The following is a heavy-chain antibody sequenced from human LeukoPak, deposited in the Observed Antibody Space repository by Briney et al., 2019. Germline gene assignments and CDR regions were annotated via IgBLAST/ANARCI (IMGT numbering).Heavy chain of an antibody. CDR1: GYTFTAHY. J-gene: IGHJ4*02. CDR3: ASSHGIASRSPPGY. CDR2: IDPNSGGT. Sequence: ASVKVSCKSSGYTFTAHYMHWVRRAPGQGFEWMGWIDPNSGGTDYAQKFQGRVTMTRDTSITTAYMELSRLTSDDTAIYYCASSHGIASRSPPGYWGQGTLVTVSS. V-gene: IGHV1-2*02. D-gene: IGHD6-6*01.